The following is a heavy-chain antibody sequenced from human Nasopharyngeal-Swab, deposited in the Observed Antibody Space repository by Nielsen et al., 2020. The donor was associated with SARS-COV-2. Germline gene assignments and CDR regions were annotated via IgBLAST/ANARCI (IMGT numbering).Heavy chain of an antibody. Sequence: GESLKISCQGSGSSFTSYWIAWVRQMPGKGLEWMGIIYPRDSDTRYSPSFQGQVTISADKSISTAYLQWSSLKASDTAMYYCVRPEGVATSFKYYFQYGMDVWGQGTMGTVSS. CDR2: IYPRDSDT. D-gene: IGHD5-12*01. CDR3: VRPEGVATSFKYYFQYGMDV. J-gene: IGHJ6*02. CDR1: GSSFTSYW. V-gene: IGHV5-51*01.